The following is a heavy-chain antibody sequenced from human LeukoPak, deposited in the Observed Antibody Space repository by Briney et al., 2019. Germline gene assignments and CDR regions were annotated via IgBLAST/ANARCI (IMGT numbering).Heavy chain of an antibody. Sequence: GGSLRLSCAASGFTFSNYWMHWVRQAPGKGLVWVSRINGDGSSTSYVDSVKGRFTISRDNAKNSLYLQMNSLRDEDTAVYYCARYFGDPQGMDVWGQGTTVTVSS. J-gene: IGHJ6*02. D-gene: IGHD3-10*01. CDR2: INGDGSST. CDR3: ARYFGDPQGMDV. CDR1: GFTFSNYW. V-gene: IGHV3-74*01.